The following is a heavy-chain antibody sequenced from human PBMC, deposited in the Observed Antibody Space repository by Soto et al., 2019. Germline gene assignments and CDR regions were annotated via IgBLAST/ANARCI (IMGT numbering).Heavy chain of an antibody. CDR2: IKSKTDGGTT. D-gene: IGHD6-13*01. CDR1: GFTFSNAW. J-gene: IGHJ4*02. V-gene: IGHV3-15*07. Sequence: PGGSLRLSCAASGFTFSNAWMNWVRQAPGKGLEWVGRIKSKTDGGTTDYAAPVKGRFTISRDDSKNTLYLQMNSLKTEDTAVYYCTTDSRVGYTAKENDYWGQGTLVTVSS. CDR3: TTDSRVGYTAKENDY.